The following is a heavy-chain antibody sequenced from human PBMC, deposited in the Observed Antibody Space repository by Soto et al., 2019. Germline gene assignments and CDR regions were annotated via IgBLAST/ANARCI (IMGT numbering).Heavy chain of an antibody. Sequence: PSETLSLTCTVSGGSVDSNRYYWAWIRQPPGKGLEWIGSIFYTGSTYYSPSLKGRLIISVDPSKNQFSLKLTSVTAADTAMYYCSSPKFIGAAGGKGWFDSWCKGTLVTVS. CDR3: SSPKFIGAAGGKGWFDS. CDR1: GGSVDSNRYY. D-gene: IGHD6-13*01. V-gene: IGHV4-39*01. CDR2: IFYTGST. J-gene: IGHJ5*01.